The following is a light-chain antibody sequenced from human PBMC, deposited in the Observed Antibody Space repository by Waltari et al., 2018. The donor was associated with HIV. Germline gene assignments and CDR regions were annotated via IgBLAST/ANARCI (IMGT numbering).Light chain of an antibody. V-gene: IGKV3D-15*01. Sequence: EILLTQSTDTLSVPPVERATLSCRASPSVNKNLAWYQQTPGQAPRLLIYGASTRATGSPARFRGSGSGTEFTLTISSLQSEDFAVYFCQQYKKWPPWTFGQGTRVDI. CDR1: PSVNKN. CDR2: GAS. CDR3: QQYKKWPPWT. J-gene: IGKJ1*01.